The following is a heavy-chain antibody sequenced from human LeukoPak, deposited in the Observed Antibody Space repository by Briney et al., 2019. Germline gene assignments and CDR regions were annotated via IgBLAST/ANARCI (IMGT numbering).Heavy chain of an antibody. CDR3: ASRDYGGNFYLI. Sequence: ASVKVSFKVSGYTLTELSMHWVRQAPGKGLEWMGGFDPEDGETIYAQKFQGRVTMTEDTSTDTAYMELSSLRSEDTAVYYCASRDYGGNFYLIWGRGTLVTVSS. J-gene: IGHJ4*02. V-gene: IGHV1-24*01. CDR1: GYTLTELS. D-gene: IGHD4-23*01. CDR2: FDPEDGET.